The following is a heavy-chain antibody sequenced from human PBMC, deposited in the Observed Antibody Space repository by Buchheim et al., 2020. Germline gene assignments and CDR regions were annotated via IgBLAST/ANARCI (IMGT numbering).Heavy chain of an antibody. CDR3: ARDYYDSSGYYLPFEYYGMDV. V-gene: IGHV3-30-3*01. CDR2: ISYDGSNK. D-gene: IGHD3-22*01. Sequence: QVQLVESGGGVVQPGRSLRLSCAASGFTFSSYAMHWVRQAPGKGLEWVAVISYDGSNKYYADSVKGRFTISRDNSKTTLYLQMNSLRAEDTAVYYCARDYYDSSGYYLPFEYYGMDVWGQGTT. J-gene: IGHJ6*02. CDR1: GFTFSSYA.